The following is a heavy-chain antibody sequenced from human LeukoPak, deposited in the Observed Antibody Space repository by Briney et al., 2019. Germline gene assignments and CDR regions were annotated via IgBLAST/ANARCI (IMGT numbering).Heavy chain of an antibody. J-gene: IGHJ4*02. D-gene: IGHD3-10*01. Sequence: GGSLRLSCAASGFTFSSYGMHWVRQAPGKGLGWVAFIRYDGSNKYYADSVKGRFTISRDNSKNTLYLQMNSLRAEDTAVYYCAKVGRGYYYGSDYYFDYWGQGTLVTVSS. CDR2: IRYDGSNK. CDR1: GFTFSSYG. V-gene: IGHV3-30*02. CDR3: AKVGRGYYYGSDYYFDY.